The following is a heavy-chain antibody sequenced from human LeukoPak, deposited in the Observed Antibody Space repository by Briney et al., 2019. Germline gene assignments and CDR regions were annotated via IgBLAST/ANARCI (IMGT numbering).Heavy chain of an antibody. V-gene: IGHV3-30-3*01. Sequence: PGRSLRFSCSASGFPFSTYAMHWVRQAPGKGLEWVAVISYDGSSKYYADSVEGRFTISRDNSKNTLYLQMNSLRVEDTAVYYCTRRGGGQDFDYWGQGTLVTVSS. D-gene: IGHD4-23*01. CDR1: GFPFSTYA. CDR2: ISYDGSSK. CDR3: TRRGGGQDFDY. J-gene: IGHJ4*02.